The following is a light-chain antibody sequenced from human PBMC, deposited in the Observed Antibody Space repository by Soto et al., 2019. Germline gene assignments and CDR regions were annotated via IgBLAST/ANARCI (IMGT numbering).Light chain of an antibody. CDR3: QQYYSTPWT. CDR1: QSVLYSSNNMNY. J-gene: IGKJ1*01. CDR2: WAS. Sequence: DVVLTQSPDFLAVFLGERATINCKSSQSVLYSSNNMNYLAWYQQKAGQPPKLLIYWASTRESGVPDRFGGSGSGTEFTLTISSLQAEDVAVYYCQQYYSTPWTFGQGTKVEIK. V-gene: IGKV4-1*01.